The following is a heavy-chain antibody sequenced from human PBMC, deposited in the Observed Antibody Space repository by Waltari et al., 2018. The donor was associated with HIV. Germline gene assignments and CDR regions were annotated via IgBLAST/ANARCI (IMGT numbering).Heavy chain of an antibody. CDR2: IKQDGSEK. CDR3: ARGGFYGSGSKVN. CDR1: GFTFSSYW. V-gene: IGHV3-7*04. D-gene: IGHD3-10*01. Sequence: VESGGGLVQPGGSLRLSCAASGFTFSSYWMSWVRQAPGKGLEWVANIKQDGSEKYYVDSVNGRFTISRDNAENSLYLQMNSLRAEDTAVYYCARGGFYGSGSKVNWGQGTLVTVSS. J-gene: IGHJ4*02.